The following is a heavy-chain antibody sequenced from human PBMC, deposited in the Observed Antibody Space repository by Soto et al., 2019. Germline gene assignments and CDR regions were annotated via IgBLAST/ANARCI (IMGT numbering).Heavy chain of an antibody. CDR2: IIAYFGTT. V-gene: IGHV1-18*01. Sequence: ASVKVSCKASGGTFSSYAISWVRQAPGQGLEWMGWIIAYFGTTNYAQKLQGRVTMTADASTSTAYMELRSLRSGDTAVYYCAREQEVRGVIFDPWGQGTLVTVSS. J-gene: IGHJ5*02. CDR1: GGTFSSYA. CDR3: AREQEVRGVIFDP. D-gene: IGHD3-10*01.